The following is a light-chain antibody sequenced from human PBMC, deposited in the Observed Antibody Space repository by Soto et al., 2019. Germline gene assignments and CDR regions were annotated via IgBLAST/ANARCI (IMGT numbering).Light chain of an antibody. V-gene: IGKV1-5*03. CDR1: QSISSW. J-gene: IGKJ2*01. CDR2: QAS. Sequence: DIQLTQSPSTLSASVGDRVNITCRASQSISSWLAWYQQKAGKAPKLLIYQASSLQSGVPSRFSRNVSGTEFTLSISSLHPYHFASYGCQQYNSYYTFGQGTQLEI. CDR3: QQYNSYYT.